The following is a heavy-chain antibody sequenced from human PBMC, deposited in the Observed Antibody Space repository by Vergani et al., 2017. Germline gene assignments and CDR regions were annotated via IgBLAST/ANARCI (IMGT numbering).Heavy chain of an antibody. V-gene: IGHV4-61*10. J-gene: IGHJ4*02. CDR3: AKSSNGYNYLVLDY. CDR2: IYYSGST. Sequence: QVQLQESGPGLVTPSETLSLTCTVSGGSVSSGSYYWSWIRQPAGKGLEWIGYIYYSGSTNYNPSLKSRVTISVDTSKNQFSLKLSSVTAADTAVYYCAKSSNGYNYLVLDYWGQGTLVTVSS. D-gene: IGHD5-24*01. CDR1: GGSVSSGSYY.